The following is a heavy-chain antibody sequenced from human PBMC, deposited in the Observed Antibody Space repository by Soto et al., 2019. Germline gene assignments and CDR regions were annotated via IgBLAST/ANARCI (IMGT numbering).Heavy chain of an antibody. V-gene: IGHV4-30-4*01. CDR3: ARGRGRHFDY. CDR2: IYYSRST. J-gene: IGHJ4*02. CDR1: GGSISSGDYY. Sequence: SETLSLTCTVSGGSISSGDYYWSWIRQPPGKGLEWIAYIYYSRSTYYNPSLKSRVTISVDTSKTQFSLELSSVTAADTAVYYCARGRGRHFDYWGQGTLVTVSS. D-gene: IGHD3-10*01.